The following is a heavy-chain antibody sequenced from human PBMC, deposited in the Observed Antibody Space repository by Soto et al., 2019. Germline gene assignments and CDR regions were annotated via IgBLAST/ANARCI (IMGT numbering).Heavy chain of an antibody. CDR3: ARHRERHIFDY. Sequence: SETLSVTCTVSGGSISSSSYYWGWIRQPPGKGLEWIGSIYYSGSTYYNPSLKSRVTISVDTSKNQFSLKLSSVTAADTAVYYCARHRERHIFDYWGQGTLVTVSS. CDR2: IYYSGST. D-gene: IGHD1-1*01. V-gene: IGHV4-39*01. J-gene: IGHJ4*02. CDR1: GGSISSSSYY.